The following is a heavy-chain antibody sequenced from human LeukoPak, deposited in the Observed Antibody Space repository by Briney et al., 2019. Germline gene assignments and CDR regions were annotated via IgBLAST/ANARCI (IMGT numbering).Heavy chain of an antibody. CDR1: GYTFTGYY. CDR2: INPNSGGT. D-gene: IGHD3-22*01. V-gene: IGHV1-2*06. J-gene: IGHJ4*02. CDR3: ARDRGYYDSTDY. Sequence: ASVKVSCKASGYTFTGYYMHWVRQAPGQGLEWMGRINPNSGGTNYAQKFQGRVTMTRDTSISTAYMELSRLRSDDTAVYYCARDRGYYDSTDYWGQGTLVTVSS.